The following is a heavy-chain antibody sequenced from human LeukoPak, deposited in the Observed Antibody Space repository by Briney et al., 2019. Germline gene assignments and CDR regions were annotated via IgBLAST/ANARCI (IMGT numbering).Heavy chain of an antibody. Sequence: PGGSLRLSCAASGFTFSTYEMNWVRQAPGKGLEWVSYISSSGKTIYYADSVKGRFTISRDNAKNSLHLEMNSLRAEDTAVYYCARDRTLDSWGQGTLVTVSS. CDR3: ARDRTLDS. CDR1: GFTFSTYE. J-gene: IGHJ4*02. V-gene: IGHV3-48*03. CDR2: ISSSGKTI.